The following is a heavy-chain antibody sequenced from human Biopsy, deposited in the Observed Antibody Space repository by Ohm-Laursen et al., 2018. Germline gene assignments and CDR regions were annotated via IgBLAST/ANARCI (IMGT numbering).Heavy chain of an antibody. J-gene: IGHJ1*01. CDR1: GGTFGNYA. CDR2: NIPILGTG. D-gene: IGHD3-9*01. V-gene: IGHV1-69*06. CDR3: ATKLTGYFHH. Sequence: GSSVKVSCKFSGGTFGNYAISWVRQAPGQGLEWLGGNIPILGTGNYAQKFQDKVTAAADTSTSTATMELRSLRSDDTAVYYCATKLTGYFHHWGQGTLVIVSP.